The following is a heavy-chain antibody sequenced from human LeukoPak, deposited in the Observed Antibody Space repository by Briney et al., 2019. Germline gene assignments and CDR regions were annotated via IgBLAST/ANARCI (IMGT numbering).Heavy chain of an antibody. J-gene: IGHJ4*02. Sequence: SETLSLTCTVSGGSIRSSYYYWGWIRQPPGKGLEWIGSIYDSGSTYYNPSLKSRATISVDTSKNQFSLKLSPVTAADTAVYYCARGRKGSNYWGQGTLVTVSS. CDR1: GGSIRSSYYY. V-gene: IGHV4-39*01. CDR2: IYDSGST. CDR3: ARGRKGSNY.